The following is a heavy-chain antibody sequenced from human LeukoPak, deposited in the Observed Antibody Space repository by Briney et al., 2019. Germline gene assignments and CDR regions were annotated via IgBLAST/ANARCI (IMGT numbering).Heavy chain of an antibody. CDR1: GFTFSSYG. V-gene: IGHV3-23*01. J-gene: IGHJ4*02. Sequence: QPGGSLRLSCAASGFTFSSYGMHWVRQAPGKGLEWVSAISGSGGSTYYADSVKGRFTISRDNSKNTLYLQMNSLRAEDTAVYYCAKELGADTYYYDSSGLLRPPFPIDYWGQGTLVTVSS. CDR2: ISGSGGST. CDR3: AKELGADTYYYDSSGLLRPPFPIDY. D-gene: IGHD3-22*01.